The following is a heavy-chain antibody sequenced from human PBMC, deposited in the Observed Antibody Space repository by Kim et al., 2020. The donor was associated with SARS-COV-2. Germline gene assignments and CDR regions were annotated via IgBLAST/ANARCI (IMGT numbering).Heavy chain of an antibody. D-gene: IGHD5-18*01. V-gene: IGHV3-11*04. CDR3: ARDGPGTAMVPTYYYGMDV. Sequence: GRFTISRDNAKNSLYLQMNSLRAEDTAVYYCARDGPGTAMVPTYYYGMDVWGQGTTVTVSS. J-gene: IGHJ6*02.